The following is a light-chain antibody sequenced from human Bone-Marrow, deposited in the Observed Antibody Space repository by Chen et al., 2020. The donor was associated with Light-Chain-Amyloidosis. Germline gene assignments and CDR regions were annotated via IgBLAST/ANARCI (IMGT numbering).Light chain of an antibody. CDR3: QQRSNWPWT. V-gene: IGKV3-11*01. J-gene: IGKJ1*01. CDR2: DAS. Sequence: EIVLTQSPATLSLSPGERATLSCRASQSVSSYLAWYQQKPGQAPRLLIYDASNRTTGIPARFSGSRSGSDFPLTISSLVPEDFAVYYCQQRSNWPWTFGQGTMVKIK. CDR1: QSVSSY.